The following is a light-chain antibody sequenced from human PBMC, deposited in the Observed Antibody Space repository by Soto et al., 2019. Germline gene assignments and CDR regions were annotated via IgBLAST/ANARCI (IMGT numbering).Light chain of an antibody. J-gene: IGLJ1*01. V-gene: IGLV2-23*01. CDR1: SSVVGSYNL. CDR3: CSYAGSSFYV. CDR2: EGS. Sequence: QSVLTQPASVSGSLGQSITISCTGTSSVVGSYNLVSWYQQHPGKAPKLMIYEGSKRPSGVSNRFSGSKSGNTASLTISGLQAEDEADYYCCSYAGSSFYVFGTGTKVTVL.